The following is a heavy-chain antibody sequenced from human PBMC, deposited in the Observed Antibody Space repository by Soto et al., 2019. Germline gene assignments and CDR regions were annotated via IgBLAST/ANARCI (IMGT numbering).Heavy chain of an antibody. CDR2: MNPNSGNT. D-gene: IGHD2-15*01. V-gene: IGHV1-8*01. CDR1: GYTFTSYD. J-gene: IGHJ6*02. CDR3: AASPERVEALYGMDV. Sequence: QVQLVQSGAEVKKPGASVKVSCKASGYTFTSYDINWVRQATGQGLEWMGWMNPNSGNTGYAQKCQGRVTMTMNTHISTAYMELGSLRAEDTAVYYCAASPERVEALYGMDVWGQGPKVTVSS.